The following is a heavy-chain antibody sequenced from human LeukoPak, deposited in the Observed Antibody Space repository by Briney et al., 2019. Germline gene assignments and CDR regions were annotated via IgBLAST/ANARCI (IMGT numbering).Heavy chain of an antibody. D-gene: IGHD6-19*01. CDR3: ATADGSGWYSALNSFDY. Sequence: PGGSLRLSCAASGFTFSSYAMSWVRQAPGKGLEWVSAISGSGGSTYYADSVKGRFTISRDNSKNTLYLQMNSLRAEDTAVYYCATADGSGWYSALNSFDYWGQGTLVTVSS. CDR2: ISGSGGST. V-gene: IGHV3-23*01. CDR1: GFTFSSYA. J-gene: IGHJ4*02.